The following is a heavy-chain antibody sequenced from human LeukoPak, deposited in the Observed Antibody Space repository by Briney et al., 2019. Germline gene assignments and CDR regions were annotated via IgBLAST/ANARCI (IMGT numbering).Heavy chain of an antibody. V-gene: IGHV1-2*02. CDR1: GYTFTGYY. CDR2: INPNSGGT. D-gene: IGHD4-17*01. J-gene: IGHJ4*02. Sequence: ALVKVSCKAPGYTFTGYYMHWVRQAPGQGLEWMGWINPNSGGTNYAQKFQGRVTMTRDTSISTAYMELSRLRSDNTAVYYCASAAVYGDPTNPYFDYWGQGTLVTVSS. CDR3: ASAAVYGDPTNPYFDY.